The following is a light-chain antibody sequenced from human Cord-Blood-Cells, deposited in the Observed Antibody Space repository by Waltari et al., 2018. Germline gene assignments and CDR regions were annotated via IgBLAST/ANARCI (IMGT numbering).Light chain of an antibody. V-gene: IGLV1-40*01. J-gene: IGLJ3*02. Sequence: QSVLTQPPSVSGAPGQRVTISCTGSSSNIGAGSDVHWYQQLPGTAPKLLIYENSNRPSGGPDRCSGSKSGASASLAITGLQAEDEADYYGQSYDSSLSGSWVFGGGTKLTVL. CDR1: SSNIGAGSD. CDR2: ENS. CDR3: QSYDSSLSGSWV.